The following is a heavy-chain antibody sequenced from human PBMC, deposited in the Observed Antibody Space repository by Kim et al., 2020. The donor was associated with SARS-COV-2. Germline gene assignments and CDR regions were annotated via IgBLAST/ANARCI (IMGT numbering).Heavy chain of an antibody. CDR3: AGHSLRCLEWANWFDP. Sequence: SETLSLTCTVSGGSISSSSYYWGWIRQPPGKGLEWIGSIYYSGSTYYNPSLKSRATISVDTSNNQLSLKLSSVTAADTAVYYCAGHSLRCLEWANWFDPWGQGTLVTVSS. CDR2: IYYSGST. V-gene: IGHV4-39*01. CDR1: GGSISSSSYY. J-gene: IGHJ5*02. D-gene: IGHD3-3*01.